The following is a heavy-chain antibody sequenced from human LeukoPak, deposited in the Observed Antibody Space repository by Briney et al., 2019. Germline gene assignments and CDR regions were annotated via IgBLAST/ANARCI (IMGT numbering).Heavy chain of an antibody. J-gene: IGHJ4*02. CDR2: IYTSGST. CDR3: ARGLKYGSSWPPQMDY. CDR1: GGSISNYY. D-gene: IGHD6-13*01. V-gene: IGHV4-4*07. Sequence: SETLSLTCTVSGGSISNYYWSWIRQPAGRGLEWIGRIYTSGSTNYSPALKSRVTMSVDTSKNQFSLKVSSVTAADTAVYYCARGLKYGSSWPPQMDYWGQGTLVTVSS.